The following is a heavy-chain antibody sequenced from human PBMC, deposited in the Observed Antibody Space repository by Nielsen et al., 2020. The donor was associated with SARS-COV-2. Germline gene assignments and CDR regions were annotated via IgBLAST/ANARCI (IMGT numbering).Heavy chain of an antibody. CDR3: ARSSLAAVRGLNWFDP. V-gene: IGHV4-39*01. Sequence: WIRQPPGKGLEWIGYIYYSGSTYYNPSLKSRVTISVDTSKNQFSLKLSSVTAADTAVYYCARSSLAAVRGLNWFDPWGQGTLVTVSS. CDR2: IYYSGST. D-gene: IGHD3-16*01. J-gene: IGHJ5*02.